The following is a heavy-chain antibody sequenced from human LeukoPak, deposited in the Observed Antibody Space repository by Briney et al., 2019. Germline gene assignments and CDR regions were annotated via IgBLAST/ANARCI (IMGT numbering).Heavy chain of an antibody. D-gene: IGHD4-17*01. CDR2: ISSSGSTI. Sequence: PGGSLRLSCAASGFTFSDYYMSWIRQAPGKGLEWVSYISSSGSTIYYADSVKGRFTISRDNAKNSLYLQMNSLRAEDTAVYYCASGVTTVTYANYFDYWGQGTLVTVSP. CDR3: ASGVTTVTYANYFDY. V-gene: IGHV3-11*01. J-gene: IGHJ4*02. CDR1: GFTFSDYY.